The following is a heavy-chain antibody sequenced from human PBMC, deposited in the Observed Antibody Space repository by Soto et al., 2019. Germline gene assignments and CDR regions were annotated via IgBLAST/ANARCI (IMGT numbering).Heavy chain of an antibody. J-gene: IGHJ6*02. V-gene: IGHV1-2*04. CDR1: VYTFTGYY. CDR2: INPKSGGT. Sequence: ASVKVSCKASVYTFTGYYIHWVRQAPGQGIEWLRRINPKSGGTSTAQKFQGWVTMTTDTSISTASMELTRLTSADTAIYYCARGDSTDCSNGVCSFFYNHDMDVWGQGTTVTVSS. CDR3: ARGDSTDCSNGVCSFFYNHDMDV. D-gene: IGHD2-8*01.